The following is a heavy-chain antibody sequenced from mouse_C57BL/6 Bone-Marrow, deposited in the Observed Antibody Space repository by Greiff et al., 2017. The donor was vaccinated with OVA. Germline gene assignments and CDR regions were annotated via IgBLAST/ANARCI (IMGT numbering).Heavy chain of an antibody. CDR3: ARGGYYDYDGGAWFAY. Sequence: EVQLQESGPELAKPGASVKIPCKASGYTFTDYNMDWVKQSHGKSLEWIGDINSNNGGTIYNQKFKGKATLTVDKSSSTAYVELRSLTSEDTAVYYCARGGYYDYDGGAWFAYWGQGNLVTVSA. V-gene: IGHV1-18*01. D-gene: IGHD2-4*01. CDR2: INSNNGGT. CDR1: GYTFTDYN. J-gene: IGHJ3*01.